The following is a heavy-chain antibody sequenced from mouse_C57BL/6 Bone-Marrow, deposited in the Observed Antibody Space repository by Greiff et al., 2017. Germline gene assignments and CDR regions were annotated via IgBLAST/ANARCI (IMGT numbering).Heavy chain of an antibody. CDR1: GFSLTSYG. V-gene: IGHV2-2*01. Sequence: QVQLKESGPGLVQPSQSLSITCPVSGFSLTSYGVHWVRQSPGKGLELLGVIWSGGSPDYNAAFISRLSISKDNSKSQVFFKMNSLQADDTAIYYCAWLRFAYWGQGTLVTVSA. J-gene: IGHJ3*01. CDR3: AWLRFAY. D-gene: IGHD2-2*01. CDR2: IWSGGSP.